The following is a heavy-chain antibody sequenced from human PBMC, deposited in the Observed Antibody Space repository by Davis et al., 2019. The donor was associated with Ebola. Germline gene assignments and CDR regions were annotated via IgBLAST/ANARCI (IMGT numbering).Heavy chain of an antibody. J-gene: IGHJ5*02. D-gene: IGHD3-10*01. CDR1: GYTFTSYY. Sequence: ASVKVSCKASGYTFTSYYMHWVRQAPGQGLEWMGIINPSGGSTSYAQKFQGRVTITADKSTSTAYMELSSLRSEDTAVYYCARAVSMVRGVTWFDPWGQGTLVTVSS. V-gene: IGHV1-46*01. CDR3: ARAVSMVRGVTWFDP. CDR2: INPSGGST.